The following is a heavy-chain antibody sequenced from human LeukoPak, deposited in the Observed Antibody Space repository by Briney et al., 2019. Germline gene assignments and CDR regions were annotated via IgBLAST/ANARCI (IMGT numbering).Heavy chain of an antibody. CDR2: IYYSGTT. CDR3: ALNPDLVVPAAIDY. D-gene: IGHD2-2*01. CDR1: GGSINFSSYY. V-gene: IGHV4-39*01. J-gene: IGHJ4*02. Sequence: PSETLSLTCIVSGGSINFSSYYGGWIRQPPGKGLEWMGSIYYSGTTYYNPSLRSRVTISVDTSKNQFSLKLSSVTAADTAVYYCALNPDLVVPAAIDYWGQGTLVTVSS.